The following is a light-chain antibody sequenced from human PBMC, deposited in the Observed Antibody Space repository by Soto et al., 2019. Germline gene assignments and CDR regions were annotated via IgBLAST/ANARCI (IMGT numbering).Light chain of an antibody. V-gene: IGKV3-11*01. CDR1: QTVTNY. Sequence: ELVLTQSPATLSLSPGERATLSCRSSQTVTNYLAWYQQKPGQTPRLLIYAASNRATGSPARFSGSGSETDFPLTICILETADVAVYHRQHRSLWPFTFGQRTRLEIK. J-gene: IGKJ5*01. CDR3: QHRSLWPFT. CDR2: AAS.